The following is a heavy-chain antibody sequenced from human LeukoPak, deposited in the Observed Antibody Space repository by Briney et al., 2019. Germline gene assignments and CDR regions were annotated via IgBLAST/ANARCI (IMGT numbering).Heavy chain of an antibody. CDR1: GGTFSSYA. Sequence: GASVKVSCKASGGTFSSYAISWVRQAPGQGLEWMGGIIPIFGTANYAQKFQGRVTITADESTSTAYMELSSLRSEDTAVYYCARDNGYRLGYYMDVWGKGTTVTISS. CDR3: ARDNGYRLGYYMDV. J-gene: IGHJ6*03. D-gene: IGHD5-12*01. V-gene: IGHV1-69*13. CDR2: IIPIFGTA.